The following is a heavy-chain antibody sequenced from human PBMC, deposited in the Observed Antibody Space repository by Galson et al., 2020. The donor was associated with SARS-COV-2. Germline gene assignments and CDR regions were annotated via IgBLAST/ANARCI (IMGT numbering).Heavy chain of an antibody. Sequence: ETLSLTCIVSGGSVTSRSYFWGWIRQPPGKGLEWIGSSHYSGKVSYTPSLKSRVTISVDTSKNQFSLRLNSVTAADTALYYCARQSIAIXXXLEGGDWFDPWGQGTLVTVSS. D-gene: IGHD3-16*01. CDR3: ARQSIAIXXXLEGGDWFDP. V-gene: IGHV4-39*01. CDR2: SHYSGKV. J-gene: IGHJ5*02. CDR1: GGSVTSRSYF.